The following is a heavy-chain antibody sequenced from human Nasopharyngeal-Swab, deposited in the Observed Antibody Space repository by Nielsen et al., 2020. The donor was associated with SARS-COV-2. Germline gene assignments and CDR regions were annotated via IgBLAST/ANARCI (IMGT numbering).Heavy chain of an antibody. V-gene: IGHV4-39*01. J-gene: IGHJ4*02. CDR3: ARHPSPYSSYWYGRVYYFDY. Sequence: SETLSLTCTVSGGSISSSSYYWGWIRQPPGKGLEWIGSIYYSGSTYYNPSLKSRVTISVDTSKNQFSLKLNSVTAADTAVYYCARHPSPYSSYWYGRVYYFDYWGQGTLVTVSS. D-gene: IGHD6-13*01. CDR1: GGSISSSSYY. CDR2: IYYSGST.